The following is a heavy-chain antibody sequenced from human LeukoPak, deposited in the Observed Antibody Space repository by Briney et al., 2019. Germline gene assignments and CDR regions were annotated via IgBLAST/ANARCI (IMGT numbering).Heavy chain of an antibody. CDR2: ITTSSETI. D-gene: IGHD6-19*01. CDR1: GFAFSSYA. CDR3: VRDRVDGSFDF. Sequence: GGSLRLSCAASGFAFSSYAMNWVRQAPGKGLEWVSFITTSSETIYYADSMKGRFTISRDNAENSLYLQMSSLRAEDTAVYYCVRDRVDGSFDFWGQGTLVTVSS. J-gene: IGHJ4*02. V-gene: IGHV3-48*01.